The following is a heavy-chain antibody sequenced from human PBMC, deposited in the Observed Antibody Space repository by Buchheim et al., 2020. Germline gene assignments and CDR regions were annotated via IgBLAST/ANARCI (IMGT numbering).Heavy chain of an antibody. CDR2: IKEDGTEV. J-gene: IGHJ4*02. V-gene: IGHV3-7*03. Sequence: EVQLVESGGGLVQPGGSLRLSCAASGFTFSDYWMSWVRQAPGKGLEWVANIKEDGTEVHFVDSVKGRFFISRDNARNSLYLQMNSLRAEDTAIYYCAKDLRDRGDYWGQGTL. CDR3: AKDLRDRGDY. D-gene: IGHD1-14*01. CDR1: GFTFSDYW.